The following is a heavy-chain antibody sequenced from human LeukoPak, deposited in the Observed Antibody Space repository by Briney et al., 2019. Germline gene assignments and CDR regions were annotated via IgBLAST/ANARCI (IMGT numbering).Heavy chain of an antibody. V-gene: IGHV3-23*01. D-gene: IGHD5-24*01. J-gene: IGHJ4*02. Sequence: GGSLRLSCAASGFTFSSYAMSWVRQAPGKGLEWVSAVSGSGGSTYYADSVKGRFTISRDNSKNTLYLQMNSLRAEDTAVYYCAKNFARWLQPDYWGQGTLVTVSS. CDR2: VSGSGGST. CDR3: AKNFARWLQPDY. CDR1: GFTFSSYA.